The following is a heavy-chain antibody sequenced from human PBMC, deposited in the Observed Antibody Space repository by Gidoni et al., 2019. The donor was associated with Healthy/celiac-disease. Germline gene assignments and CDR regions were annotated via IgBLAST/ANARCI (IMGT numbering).Heavy chain of an antibody. D-gene: IGHD6-13*01. CDR3: AREVSWQQAFDY. V-gene: IGHV1-18*01. CDR2: ISAYNGNT. CDR1: GYTFTSYG. J-gene: IGHJ4*02. Sequence: QVQLVPSGAEVKKPGASVKVSCKASGYTFTSYGISWVRQAPGQGLEWMGWISAYNGNTNYAQKLQGRGTRTTDTATSTAYVELRSRGSDGGGGYYCAREVSWQQAFDYWGQGTLVTVSS.